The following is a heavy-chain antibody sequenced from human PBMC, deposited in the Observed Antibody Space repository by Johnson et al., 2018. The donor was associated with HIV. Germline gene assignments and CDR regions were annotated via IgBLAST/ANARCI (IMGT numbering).Heavy chain of an antibody. CDR3: ARDTTSGLDGSSWDGGGSGSCHAFDF. J-gene: IGHJ3*01. D-gene: IGHD6-13*01. Sequence: QVQLVESGGGVVQPGRSLRLSCAASGFTFSSYAMHWVRQAPGKGLEWVAVISYDGSNKYYADSVKGRFTISRDNSKNTLYLQMNSLRAEDTAVYYCARDTTSGLDGSSWDGGGSGSCHAFDFWGQGTMVTVSS. CDR2: ISYDGSNK. CDR1: GFTFSSYA. V-gene: IGHV3-30-3*01.